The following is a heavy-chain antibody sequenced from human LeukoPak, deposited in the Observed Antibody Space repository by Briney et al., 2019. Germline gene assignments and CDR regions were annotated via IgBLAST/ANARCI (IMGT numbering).Heavy chain of an antibody. J-gene: IGHJ4*02. CDR1: GYTFTSFD. V-gene: IGHV1-8*01. CDR3: ARELRRDKY. CDR2: MNPNSGYT. D-gene: IGHD2-15*01. Sequence: ASVKVSCKASGYTFTSFDINWVRQATGQGLEWMGYMNPNSGYTGYAQKFQGRVTMTRNTSISTGYMELSSLTSEDTAVYYCARELRRDKYWGQGTLVSVSS.